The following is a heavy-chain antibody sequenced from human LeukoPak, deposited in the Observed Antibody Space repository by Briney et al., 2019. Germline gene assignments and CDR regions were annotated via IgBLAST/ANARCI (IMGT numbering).Heavy chain of an antibody. V-gene: IGHV4-4*07. J-gene: IGHJ3*02. CDR1: GGPISSYY. CDR2: IYTSGST. CDR3: ARDRTYCSSTSCYSSAFNI. Sequence: SETLSLTCTVSGGPISSYYWSWIRQPAGKGLEWIGRIYTSGSTNYNPSLKSRVTMSVDTSKNQFSLKLSSVTAADTAVYYCARDRTYCSSTSCYSSAFNIWGQGTMVTVSS. D-gene: IGHD2-2*01.